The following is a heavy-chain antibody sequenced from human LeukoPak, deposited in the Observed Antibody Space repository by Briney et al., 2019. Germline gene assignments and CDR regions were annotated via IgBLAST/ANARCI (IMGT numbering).Heavy chain of an antibody. Sequence: GGSLRLSFSASGFTVSSNYMSWGRQGPGEGLELVSVIFCGGSTYYADSVKGRFTISRDNSKNTLYLQMNSLRAEDTAVYYCARSGGYYYDSSGYSIFDYWGQGTLVTVSS. CDR3: ARSGGYYYDSSGYSIFDY. CDR1: GFTVSSNY. V-gene: IGHV3-53*01. CDR2: IFCGGST. J-gene: IGHJ4*02. D-gene: IGHD3-22*01.